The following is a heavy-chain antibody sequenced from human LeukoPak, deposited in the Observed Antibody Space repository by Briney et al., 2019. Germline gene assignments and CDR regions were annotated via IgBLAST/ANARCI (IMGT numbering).Heavy chain of an antibody. J-gene: IGHJ4*02. D-gene: IGHD6-19*01. V-gene: IGHV3-23*01. CDR3: AKDHSSGWPYCFPY. Sequence: GGSLRLSCTASRFTVSANYMSWVRQAPGKGLEWVSAISGSGGSTYYADSVKGRFTISRDNSKNTLYPQMHSLRAEDTAVYYCAKDHSSGWPYCFPYWGQGTLVTVSS. CDR2: ISGSGGST. CDR1: RFTVSANY.